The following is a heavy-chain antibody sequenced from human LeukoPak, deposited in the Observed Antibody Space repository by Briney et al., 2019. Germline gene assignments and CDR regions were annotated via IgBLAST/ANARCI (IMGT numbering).Heavy chain of an antibody. V-gene: IGHV4-31*03. CDR1: GGSISSGGYY. J-gene: IGHJ6*02. CDR2: IYYSGST. CDR3: ARDNLGYCSGGSCYSRKPRAYGMDV. D-gene: IGHD2-15*01. Sequence: SQTLSLTCTVSGGSISSGGYYWSWIRQHPGKGLEWIGYIYYSGSTYYNPSLKSRVTISVDTSKNQFSLKLSSVTAADTAVYYCARDNLGYCSGGSCYSRKPRAYGMDVWGQGTTVTVSS.